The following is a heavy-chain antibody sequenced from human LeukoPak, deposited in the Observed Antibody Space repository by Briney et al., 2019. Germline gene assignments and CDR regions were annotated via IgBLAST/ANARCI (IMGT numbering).Heavy chain of an antibody. CDR2: VSASGRT. CDR1: GGSITGDPHY. Sequence: SETLTLTCTVSGGSITGDPHYWTWIRQSAGEGLEWLGHVSASGRTTYNPSLKSRVAISVDTSKKKFFLRLDSVTAADTAVYYCARANYYDSTGCYHDYWGQGTLVTVSS. CDR3: ARANYYDSTGCYHDY. V-gene: IGHV4-61*09. D-gene: IGHD3-22*01. J-gene: IGHJ4*02.